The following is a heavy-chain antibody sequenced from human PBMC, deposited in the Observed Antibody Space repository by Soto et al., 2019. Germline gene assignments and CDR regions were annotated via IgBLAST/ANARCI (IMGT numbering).Heavy chain of an antibody. V-gene: IGHV3-48*03. D-gene: IGHD3-10*01. CDR3: ARDPGYYYGMDV. CDR2: ISSSGSTI. Sequence: EVQLVESGGGLVQPGGSLRLSCAASGFTFSSYEMNWVRQAPGKGLEWVSYISSSGSTIYYADSVKGRFTISRDNAKNSLYLQRNSLRAEDTAVYYCARDPGYYYGMDVWGQGTTVTVSS. J-gene: IGHJ6*02. CDR1: GFTFSSYE.